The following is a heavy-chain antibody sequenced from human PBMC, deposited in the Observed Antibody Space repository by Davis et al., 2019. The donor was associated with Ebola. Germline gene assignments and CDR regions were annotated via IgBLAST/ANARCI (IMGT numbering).Heavy chain of an antibody. CDR2: TRNKANSYTT. Sequence: PGGSLRLSCAASGFTFSDHYMDWVRQAPGKGLEWVGRTRNKANSYTTEYAASVKGRFTISRDDSKNSLYLQMNSLKTEDTAVYYCASGDYYYGMDVWGQGTTVTVSS. CDR3: ASGDYYYGMDV. V-gene: IGHV3-72*01. CDR1: GFTFSDHY. J-gene: IGHJ6*02.